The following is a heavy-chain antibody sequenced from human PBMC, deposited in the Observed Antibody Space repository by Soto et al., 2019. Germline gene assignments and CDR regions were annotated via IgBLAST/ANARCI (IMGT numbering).Heavy chain of an antibody. CDR3: ARGGYSYGPWLAH. CDR1: GYTFTSYG. V-gene: IGHV1-18*01. J-gene: IGHJ4*02. Sequence: GAPVKASCTASGYTFTSYGSSWQRQTPGQGLEWMGWISAYNGNTNYAQKLQGRVTMTTDTSTSTAYMELRSLRSDDTAVYYCARGGYSYGPWLAHWGQGTLVTVSS. CDR2: ISAYNGNT. D-gene: IGHD5-18*01.